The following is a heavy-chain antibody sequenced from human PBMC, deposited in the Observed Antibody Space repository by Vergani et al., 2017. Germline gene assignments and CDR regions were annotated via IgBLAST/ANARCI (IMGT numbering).Heavy chain of an antibody. CDR2: IYSTGST. V-gene: IGHV4-31*03. Sequence: QVRLQESGPGLVKPSQTLSLTCTVSGGSISSGGYYWSWIRQHPGKGLEWIGYIYSTGSTHHNPSLRSRINMSVDTSKNQFSLKLNSVPAADTAMYYCARMGGYDEGDAFRIGYFDSWGPGILVTVSS. CDR3: ARMGGYDEGDAFRIGYFDS. J-gene: IGHJ4*02. D-gene: IGHD3-22*01. CDR1: GGSISSGGYY.